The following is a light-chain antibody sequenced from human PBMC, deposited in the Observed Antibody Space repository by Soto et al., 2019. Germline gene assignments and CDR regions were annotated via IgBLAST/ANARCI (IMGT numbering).Light chain of an antibody. J-gene: IGKJ5*01. CDR1: QSVSSN. CDR3: QHYESWIT. Sequence: EIVMTQSPATLSVSPGERGTLSCRASQSVSSNLAWYQQKPGQAPRLLIYAASTRATGVPARFSGSGSGTDFTLTIGSLQAEDFAVYYWQHYESWITFGQGTPLEIK. V-gene: IGKV3-15*01. CDR2: AAS.